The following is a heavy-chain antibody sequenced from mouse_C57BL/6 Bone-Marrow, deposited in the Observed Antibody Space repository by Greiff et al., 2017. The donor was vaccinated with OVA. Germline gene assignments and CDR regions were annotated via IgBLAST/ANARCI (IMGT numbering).Heavy chain of an antibody. J-gene: IGHJ3*01. D-gene: IGHD2-4*01. CDR3: ARSRGLRWFAY. CDR1: GYTFTSYW. Sequence: QVQLQQPGAELVKPGASVKLSCKASGYTFTSYWMQWVKQRPGQGLEWIGEIDPSDSYTNYNQKFKGKATLTVDTSSSTAYMQLSSLTSEDSAVYYCARSRGLRWFAYWGQGTLVTVSA. V-gene: IGHV1-50*01. CDR2: IDPSDSYT.